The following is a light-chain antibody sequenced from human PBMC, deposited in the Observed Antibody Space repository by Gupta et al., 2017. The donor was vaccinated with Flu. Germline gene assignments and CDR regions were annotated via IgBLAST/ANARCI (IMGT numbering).Light chain of an antibody. J-gene: IGKJ2*01. Sequence: EIVLTQSPGTLSLSPGERATLSCRASQSVNNNSLTWYQQKPGQAPRLLIYGASSRATGIPDRFSGSGSGTDFTLTIRRLEPEDFAVYYCQQYGISVYIFGQGTKLEIK. CDR1: QSVNNNS. CDR2: GAS. CDR3: QQYGISVYI. V-gene: IGKV3-20*01.